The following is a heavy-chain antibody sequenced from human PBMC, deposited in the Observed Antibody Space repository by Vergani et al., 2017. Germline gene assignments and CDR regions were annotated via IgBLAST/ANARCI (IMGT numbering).Heavy chain of an antibody. CDR3: ARAPYSSSSARFDP. Sequence: VQLLESGGGLVQPGRSLRLSCAASGFTFSSYAMHWVRQAPGKGLEWVAVISYDGSNKYYADSVKGRFTISRDNSKNTLYLQMNSLRAEDTAVYYCARAPYSSSSARFDPWGQGTLVTVSS. D-gene: IGHD6-13*01. CDR1: GFTFSSYA. J-gene: IGHJ5*02. CDR2: ISYDGSNK. V-gene: IGHV3-30-3*01.